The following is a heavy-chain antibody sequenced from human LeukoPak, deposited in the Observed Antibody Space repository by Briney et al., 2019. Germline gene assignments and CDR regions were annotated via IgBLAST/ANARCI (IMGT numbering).Heavy chain of an antibody. CDR3: ARDNLYSGTHDGESNFDY. D-gene: IGHD1-26*01. Sequence: GGSLRLSCAASGFTFSSYWMSWVRQAPGKGLEWVANIKQDGSEKYYVDSVKGRFTISRDNAKNSLYLQMNSLRAEDTAVYYCARDNLYSGTHDGESNFDYWGQGTLVTVSS. CDR1: GFTFSSYW. J-gene: IGHJ4*02. CDR2: IKQDGSEK. V-gene: IGHV3-7*01.